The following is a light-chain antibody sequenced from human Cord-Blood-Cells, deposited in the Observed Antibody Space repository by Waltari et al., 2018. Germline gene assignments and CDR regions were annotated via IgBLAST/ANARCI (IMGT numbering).Light chain of an antibody. J-gene: IGLJ3*02. Sequence: QSALTQPASVSGSPGQSITISCTGTSSDVGGYNYVSWYQHHPGKAPKLMIYDVSKRPSGVSNRFTGSNSGNTASLTISGLQAEDEADYYCSSYTSSSTWVFGGGTKLTVL. CDR2: DVS. CDR1: SSDVGGYNY. V-gene: IGLV2-14*03. CDR3: SSYTSSSTWV.